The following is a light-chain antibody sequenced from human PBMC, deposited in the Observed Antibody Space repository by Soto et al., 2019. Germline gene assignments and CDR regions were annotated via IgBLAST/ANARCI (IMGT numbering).Light chain of an antibody. CDR2: EVS. J-gene: IGLJ3*02. Sequence: QSALTQPASVSGSPGQSITISCTGTSSDVGGYNYISWYQHHPGTSPKLMIYEVSNRPSGVSNRFSGSKSGNTASLIISGLQAEDEGDYYCSSYTARSTWVFGGGTKVTVL. V-gene: IGLV2-14*01. CDR3: SSYTARSTWV. CDR1: SSDVGGYNY.